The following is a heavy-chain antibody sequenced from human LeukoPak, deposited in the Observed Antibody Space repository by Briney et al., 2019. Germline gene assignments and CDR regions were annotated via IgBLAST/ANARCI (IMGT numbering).Heavy chain of an antibody. J-gene: IGHJ4*02. V-gene: IGHV1-8*03. D-gene: IGHD6-19*01. CDR3: ARGLAVAGTVDY. Sequence: ASVKVSCKASGYTFTSYDINWVRQATGQGLEWMGWMNPNSGNTGYAQKFQGRVTITRNTSISTAYMELSSLRSEDTAVYYCARGLAVAGTVDYWGQGTLVTVSS. CDR1: GYTFTSYD. CDR2: MNPNSGNT.